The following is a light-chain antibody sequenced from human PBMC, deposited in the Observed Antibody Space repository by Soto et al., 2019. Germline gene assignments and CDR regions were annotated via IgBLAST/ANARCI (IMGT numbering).Light chain of an antibody. CDR1: QSFRGL. Sequence: EVMLTPSPVTLSLSPGARATLSCRASQSFRGLLAWYQQKHGQAPRLLIYDAYNRATGIPPRFSGSGSGTDFTLTISSLEPEDSAVYYCQQRHMWPITFGQGTRLEIK. CDR3: QQRHMWPIT. V-gene: IGKV3-11*01. CDR2: DAY. J-gene: IGKJ5*01.